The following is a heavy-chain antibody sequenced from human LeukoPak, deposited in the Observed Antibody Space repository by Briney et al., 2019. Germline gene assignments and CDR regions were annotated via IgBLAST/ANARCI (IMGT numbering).Heavy chain of an antibody. D-gene: IGHD3-22*01. CDR2: IYPGDSDT. CDR3: ARHPRYYYDSSGYYGLDAFDI. Sequence: GESLKISCKGSGYSFTSYWIGWVRQMPGKGLEWMGVIYPGDSDTRYSLSFQGQVTISADKSISTAYLQWSSLKASDAAMYYCARHPRYYYDSSGYYGLDAFDIWGQGTMVTVSS. J-gene: IGHJ3*02. V-gene: IGHV5-51*01. CDR1: GYSFTSYW.